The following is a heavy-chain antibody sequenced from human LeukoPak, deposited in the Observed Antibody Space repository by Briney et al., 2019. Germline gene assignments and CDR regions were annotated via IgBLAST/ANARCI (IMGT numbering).Heavy chain of an antibody. D-gene: IGHD2-2*01. CDR1: GCTFSSYA. V-gene: IGHV3-23*01. CDR3: TKDNRPRIVVVPAAILVGMDV. J-gene: IGHJ6*04. Sequence: GGSLRPSCAASGCTFSSYAMSWVRQAPGKGLEWVAAISGSGGSTYYADSVKGRFTISRDNSKNPLYLQMTSLRAEDTAVYYCTKDNRPRIVVVPAAILVGMDVWGKGTTVTVSS. CDR2: ISGSGGST.